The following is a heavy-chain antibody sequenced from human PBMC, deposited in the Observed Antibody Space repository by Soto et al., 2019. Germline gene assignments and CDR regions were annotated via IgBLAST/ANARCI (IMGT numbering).Heavy chain of an antibody. CDR2: ISGSGGST. D-gene: IGHD6-13*01. Sequence: PGGSLRLSCAASGFTFSSYAMSWVRQAPGKGLEWVSAISGSGGSTYYADSVKGRFTISRDNSKNTLYLQMNSLRAEDTAVYYCAKVVYSSSWYSPGDAFDIWGQGTMVT. CDR3: AKVVYSSSWYSPGDAFDI. V-gene: IGHV3-23*01. CDR1: GFTFSSYA. J-gene: IGHJ3*02.